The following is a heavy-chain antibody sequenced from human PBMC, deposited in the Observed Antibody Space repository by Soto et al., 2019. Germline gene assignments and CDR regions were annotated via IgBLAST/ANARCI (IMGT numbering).Heavy chain of an antibody. D-gene: IGHD3-22*01. CDR1: VFTFSGSA. J-gene: IGHJ3*02. CDR3: TRIKDYYDSGGHNDAFDI. V-gene: IGHV3-73*01. CDR2: IRSKANSYAT. Sequence: GGSLRLSCASSVFTFSGSAMHCVRHSSGKWLEWVGRIRSKANSYATAYAASVTGRFTISRDDSKDTAFLQMNSLKTEDTAVYYCTRIKDYYDSGGHNDAFDIWGQGTMVTVS.